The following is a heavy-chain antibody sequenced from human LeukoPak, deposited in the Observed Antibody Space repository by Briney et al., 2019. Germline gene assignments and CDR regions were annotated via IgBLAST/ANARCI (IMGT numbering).Heavy chain of an antibody. CDR3: AREVDTDY. V-gene: IGHV3-7*03. CDR1: GFTFSGSW. Sequence: TGGSLRLSCAASGFTFSGSWMSWVRLAPGKGLEWVANIKTDGSEEYYADSVKGRFTISRDNAKNSLYLQMNSLRAEDTAVYYCAREVDTDYWGQGTLVTVSS. CDR2: IKTDGSEE. J-gene: IGHJ4*02. D-gene: IGHD2-15*01.